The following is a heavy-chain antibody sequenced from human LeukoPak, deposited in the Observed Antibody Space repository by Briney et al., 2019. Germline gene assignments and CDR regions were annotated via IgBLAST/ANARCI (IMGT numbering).Heavy chain of an antibody. Sequence: PSETLSLTCAVYGGSFSGYYWSWIRQPPGKELEWIGEINHSGSTNYNPSLKSRVTISVDTSKNQFSLNLSSVTAADTAVYYCTRDSGVGGEDKFDPWGQGTLVTVSS. D-gene: IGHD3-10*01. J-gene: IGHJ5*02. CDR3: TRDSGVGGEDKFDP. CDR2: INHSGST. V-gene: IGHV4-34*01. CDR1: GGSFSGYY.